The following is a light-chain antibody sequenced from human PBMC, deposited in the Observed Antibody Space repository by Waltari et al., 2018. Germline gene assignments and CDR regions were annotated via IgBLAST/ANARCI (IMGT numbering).Light chain of an antibody. CDR2: DVS. CDR3: SSYAGNNVV. J-gene: IGLJ2*01. V-gene: IGLV2-8*01. CDR1: SSDVGGYNY. Sequence: QSALTQPPSASGSPGQSVTISCTGTSSDVGGYNYVSWDQQHPGKAPNLMIFDVSKRPSGVPDRFSGSKSGNTASLTVSGLQAEDEADYYCSSYAGNNVVFGGGTKLTVL.